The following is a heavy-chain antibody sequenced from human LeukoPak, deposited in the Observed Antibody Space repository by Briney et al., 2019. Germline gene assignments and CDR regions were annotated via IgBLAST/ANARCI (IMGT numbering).Heavy chain of an antibody. CDR1: GFTISTHC. V-gene: IGHV3-7*01. Sequence: PGGSLRLSCAASGFTISTHCMSWVRQAPGKGLEWVANIKRDGSEKHCVDSVMGRFTISRDNAKNSLYLQMNSLRAEDTAVYYCASWRNDYYDRSGYLVPSTNYWGQGPLDTVSS. D-gene: IGHD3-22*01. CDR3: ASWRNDYYDRSGYLVPSTNY. J-gene: IGHJ4*02. CDR2: IKRDGSEK.